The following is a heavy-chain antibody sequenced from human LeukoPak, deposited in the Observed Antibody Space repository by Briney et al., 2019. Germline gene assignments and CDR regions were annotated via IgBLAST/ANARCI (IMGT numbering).Heavy chain of an antibody. D-gene: IGHD3-10*01. CDR3: ARGRGHLISGVIDP. Sequence: GGSLRLSCAASGFTFSSYSMNWVRQAPGKGLEWVAVISYDGSNKYYADSVKGRFTISRDNSKNTVFLQLNSLRTEDTAVYYCARGRGHLISGVIDPWGQGTLVTVSS. J-gene: IGHJ5*02. V-gene: IGHV3-30*03. CDR2: ISYDGSNK. CDR1: GFTFSSYS.